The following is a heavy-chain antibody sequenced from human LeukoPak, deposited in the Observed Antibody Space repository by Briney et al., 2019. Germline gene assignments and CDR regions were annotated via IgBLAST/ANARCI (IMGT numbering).Heavy chain of an antibody. CDR3: ARERLEQWLHAPNDY. Sequence: ASVKVSCKASGYPFIGYYLHWVRQAPGQGLEWMGWINPNSGGTNYAQKFQGRVTMTRDTSISTAYMELSRLRSDDTAVYYCARERLEQWLHAPNDYWGQGTLVTVSS. D-gene: IGHD6-19*01. V-gene: IGHV1-2*02. CDR2: INPNSGGT. J-gene: IGHJ4*02. CDR1: GYPFIGYY.